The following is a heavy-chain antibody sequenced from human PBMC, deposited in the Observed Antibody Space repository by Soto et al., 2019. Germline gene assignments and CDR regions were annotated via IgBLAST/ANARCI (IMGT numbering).Heavy chain of an antibody. CDR3: ARDRTIFGVVAWFDP. CDR2: IYTSGST. D-gene: IGHD3-3*01. J-gene: IGHJ5*02. V-gene: IGHV4-4*07. CDR1: GGSIISYY. Sequence: SETLSLTCTFSGGSIISYYWSWIRQPAGKGLEWIGRIYTSGSTNYNPSLKSRVTMSVDTSKNQFSLKLSSVTAADTAVYYCARDRTIFGVVAWFDPWGQGTLVTVSS.